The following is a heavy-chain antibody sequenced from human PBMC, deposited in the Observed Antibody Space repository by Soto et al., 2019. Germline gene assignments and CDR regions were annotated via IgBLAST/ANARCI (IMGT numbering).Heavy chain of an antibody. CDR1: GGTFSSYS. CDR2: IIPIFGTA. D-gene: IGHD2-8*02. V-gene: IGHV1-69*13. CDR3: ASTGNSPYYYYYGMDV. J-gene: IGHJ6*02. Sequence: ASVKVSCKASGGTFSSYSISWVRQAPGQGLEWMGGIIPIFGTASYAQKFQGRVTITADESTSTAYMELSSLRSEDTAVYYCASTGNSPYYYYYGMDVWGQGTTVTVSS.